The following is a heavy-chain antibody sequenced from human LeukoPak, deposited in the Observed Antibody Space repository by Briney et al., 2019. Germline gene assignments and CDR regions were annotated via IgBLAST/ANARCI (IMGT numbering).Heavy chain of an antibody. V-gene: IGHV1-69-2*01. Sequence: GASVKVSCKASGYTFTDSYMHWVQQAPGKGLEWMGRVDPEDGETIYGEKFQGRVTITADTSTDIVYMELSSLRSEDTAVYYCARDRGHSYGLNDALDIWGQGTKVTVSS. J-gene: IGHJ3*02. D-gene: IGHD5-18*01. CDR3: ARDRGHSYGLNDALDI. CDR1: GYTFTDSY. CDR2: VDPEDGET.